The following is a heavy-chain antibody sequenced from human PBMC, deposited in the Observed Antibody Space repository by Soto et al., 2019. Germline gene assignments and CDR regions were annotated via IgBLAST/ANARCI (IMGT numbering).Heavy chain of an antibody. CDR1: GFTFSSYA. CDR3: AKDLAGGSGYYYGMDV. V-gene: IGHV3-23*01. Sequence: GGSLRLSCAASGFTFSSYAMSWVRQAPGKGLEWVSAISGSGGSTYYADSVKGRFTISRDNSKNTLYLQMNSLRAEDTAVYYCAKDLAGGSGYYYGMDVWGQGTTVTVS. D-gene: IGHD3-16*01. CDR2: ISGSGGST. J-gene: IGHJ6*02.